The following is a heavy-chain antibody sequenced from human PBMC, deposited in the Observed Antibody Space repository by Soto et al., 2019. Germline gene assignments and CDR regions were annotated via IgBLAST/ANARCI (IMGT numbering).Heavy chain of an antibody. Sequence: QITLKESGPPLVKPTQTLTLTCTFSGFSLSTSGVGVGWIRQPPGKALEWLALIYWDDDKRYSPSLKSRPTTXTYTSKTQVVLTMTTMDPVDTATYYCAHYFSGDYEGTWFDPWGQGTLVTVSS. CDR1: GFSLSTSGVG. D-gene: IGHD4-17*01. J-gene: IGHJ5*02. V-gene: IGHV2-5*02. CDR2: IYWDDDK. CDR3: AHYFSGDYEGTWFDP.